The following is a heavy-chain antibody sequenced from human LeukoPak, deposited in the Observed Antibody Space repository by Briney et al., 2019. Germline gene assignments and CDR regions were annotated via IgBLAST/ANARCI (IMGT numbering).Heavy chain of an antibody. D-gene: IGHD6-13*01. V-gene: IGHV3-30*02. CDR1: GFTFSSYG. CDR3: AKDSRTTYDSSWLYYFDS. J-gene: IGHJ4*02. Sequence: PGGSLRLSCAGSGFTFSSYGMHWVRQAPGKGLEWVAFIRYDGSNKYYADSVKGRFTISRDNSKNTLYLQMNRLRAEDTAVYYCAKDSRTTYDSSWLYYFDSWGQGTLVTVSS. CDR2: IRYDGSNK.